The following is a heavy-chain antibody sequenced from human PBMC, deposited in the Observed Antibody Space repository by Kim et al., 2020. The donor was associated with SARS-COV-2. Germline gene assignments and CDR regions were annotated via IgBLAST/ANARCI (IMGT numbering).Heavy chain of an antibody. CDR2: ISAYSGEK. CDR3: ARYRTNIFYGGY. Sequence: ASVKVSCKASGDIFTNYGFIWVRQAPGQGLEWMGWISAYSGEKNYAPRFQGRIVMTTETSTTTVYMELSSLTYEDTAFYYFARYRTNIFYGGYWGQGTLVTVSS. CDR1: GDIFTNYG. J-gene: IGHJ4*02. D-gene: IGHD3-10*01. V-gene: IGHV1-18*01.